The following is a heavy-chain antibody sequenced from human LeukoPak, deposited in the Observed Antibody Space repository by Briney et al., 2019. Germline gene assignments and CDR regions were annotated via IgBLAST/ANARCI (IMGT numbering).Heavy chain of an antibody. D-gene: IGHD2-2*01. V-gene: IGHV1-46*01. Sequence: ASVKVSCKASGYSFTTYYIHWVRQAPGQGLEWRGVINPSGGSTSFAQKFQARLTMTRDTSTSTVYMELSGLSSEDTAVYYCAREIVVVPSAMGFDPWGQGTLVTVSS. J-gene: IGHJ5*02. CDR2: INPSGGST. CDR3: AREIVVVPSAMGFDP. CDR1: GYSFTTYY.